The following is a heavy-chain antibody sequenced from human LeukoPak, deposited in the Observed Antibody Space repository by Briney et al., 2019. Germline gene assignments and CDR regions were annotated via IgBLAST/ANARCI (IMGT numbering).Heavy chain of an antibody. CDR1: GFTISNYW. CDR2: IKQDRSEK. D-gene: IGHD3-22*01. J-gene: IGHJ3*02. Sequence: PGGSLRLSCAASGFTISNYWMSWVRQAPGKGLEWVANIKQDRSEKYYVDSVKGRFTISRDNAKNSLYLQMNSLRAEDTAVYYCAKDPNEEYYDSSGYYGEAFDIWGQGTMVTVSS. V-gene: IGHV3-7*01. CDR3: AKDPNEEYYDSSGYYGEAFDI.